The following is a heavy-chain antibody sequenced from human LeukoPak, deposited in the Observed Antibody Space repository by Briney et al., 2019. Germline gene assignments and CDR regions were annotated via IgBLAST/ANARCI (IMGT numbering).Heavy chain of an antibody. CDR1: RGSITDNY. CDR2: VYYSGGGT. Sequence: PSETLSLTCTVSRGSITDNYWSWIRQPPGKGPEWIGYVYYSGGGTNYNPSLKSRVTMSVDTSKNHFSLKLGSVTAADTAVYYCARGNSSGWYGAFDYWGQGILVTVSS. V-gene: IGHV4-59*01. J-gene: IGHJ4*02. D-gene: IGHD6-19*01. CDR3: ARGNSSGWYGAFDY.